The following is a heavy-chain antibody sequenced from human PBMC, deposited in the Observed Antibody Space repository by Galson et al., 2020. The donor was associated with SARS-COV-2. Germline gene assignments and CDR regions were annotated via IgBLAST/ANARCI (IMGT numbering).Heavy chain of an antibody. V-gene: IGHV4-39*07. CDR3: ARRSRALGDALDV. D-gene: IGHD3-16*01. CDR2: VIYNGNT. CDR1: NGSIKSSSFY. Sequence: SETLSLTCTLSNGSIKSSSFYWGRHRQPQGKGLEWIRSVIYNGNTNYNPSLQSRVAISLDTSKNHFSLRLTSVTAADTAVYYCARRSRALGDALDVWGRGTMVTVSS. J-gene: IGHJ3*01.